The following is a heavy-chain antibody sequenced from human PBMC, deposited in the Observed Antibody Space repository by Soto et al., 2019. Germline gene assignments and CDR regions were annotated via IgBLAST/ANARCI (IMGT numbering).Heavy chain of an antibody. CDR3: AKGGRQWLVTSDFNY. CDR2: VSHDGRNT. Sequence: VELVESGGGVVQPGRSLRLSCAASGFTYSDYAMHWVRQAPGKGLEWVAVVSHDGRNTHYADSVKGRFTISRDSSKNTVSLEMTTLRAEDTAVYYCAKGGRQWLVTSDFNYWGQGALVTVSS. CDR1: GFTYSDYA. J-gene: IGHJ4*02. V-gene: IGHV3-30*18. D-gene: IGHD6-19*01.